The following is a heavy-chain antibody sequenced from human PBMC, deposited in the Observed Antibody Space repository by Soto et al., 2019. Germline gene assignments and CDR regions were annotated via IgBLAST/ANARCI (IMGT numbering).Heavy chain of an antibody. CDR3: ARDRYIAAAGLGWFDP. V-gene: IGHV1-3*01. Sequence: ASVKVSCKASGYTFTSYAMHWVRQAPGQRLEWMGWINAGNGNTKYSQKFQGRVTITRDTSASTAYMELSSLRSEDTAVYYCARDRYIAAAGLGWFDPWGQGTLVTVSS. CDR1: GYTFTSYA. CDR2: INAGNGNT. D-gene: IGHD6-13*01. J-gene: IGHJ5*02.